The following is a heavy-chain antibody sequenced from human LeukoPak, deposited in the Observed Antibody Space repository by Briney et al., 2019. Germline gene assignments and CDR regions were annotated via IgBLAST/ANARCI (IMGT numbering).Heavy chain of an antibody. CDR2: IIPIFGIP. D-gene: IGHD3-10*01. CDR1: GGTFSSYA. Sequence: ASVKVSCKASGGTFSSYAISWVRQAPGQGLEWMGGIIPIFGIPKYAQRFQGRVTLTSDESTSTVYMELSSLRSEDTAVYYCARTYYYGSGTYSYSYYYMDVWGQGTTVTVSS. J-gene: IGHJ6*03. CDR3: ARTYYYGSGTYSYSYYYMDV. V-gene: IGHV1-69*01.